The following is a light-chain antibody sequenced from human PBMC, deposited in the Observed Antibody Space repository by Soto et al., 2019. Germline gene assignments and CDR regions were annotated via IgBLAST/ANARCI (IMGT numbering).Light chain of an antibody. J-gene: IGLJ2*01. V-gene: IGLV6-57*04. CDR1: SGSIASNY. CDR2: EDK. CDR3: QSYDTSNVV. Sequence: NFMLTQPHSVSESPGKTVTMSCTRSSGSIASNYVQWYQQRPGRAPTTVIYEDKRRTSGVSDRFSGTIDISSDSDSLTITGLKTEDEADDYCQSYDTSNVVFGGGTKLTV.